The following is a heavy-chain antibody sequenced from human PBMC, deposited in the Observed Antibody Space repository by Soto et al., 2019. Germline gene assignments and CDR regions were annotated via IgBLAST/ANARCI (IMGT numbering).Heavy chain of an antibody. Sequence: SETLFLTCTVSGGSISSSSYYWGWIRQPPGKGLEWIGSIYYSGSTYYNPSLKSRVTISVDTSKNQFSLKLSSVTAADTAVYYCASQGEIRYYDFWSGPNPTRPDVWGKGTTVTVSS. CDR1: GGSISSSSYY. J-gene: IGHJ6*04. CDR2: IYYSGST. V-gene: IGHV4-39*01. CDR3: ASQGEIRYYDFWSGPNPTRPDV. D-gene: IGHD3-3*01.